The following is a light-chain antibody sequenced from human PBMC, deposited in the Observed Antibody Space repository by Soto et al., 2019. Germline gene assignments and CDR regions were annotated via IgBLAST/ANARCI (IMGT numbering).Light chain of an antibody. CDR2: EAT. J-gene: IGLJ3*02. CDR1: SSEVGSYNL. CDR3: CSYAGSSTWV. Sequence: QSALTQPVSVSGSPGQSITISCTGTSSEVGSYNLVSWYQQHPGKAPKLMIYEATKRPSGVSNRFSGSKSGNTASLPISGLQADDEADYHCCSYAGSSTWVFGGGTKVTVL. V-gene: IGLV2-23*01.